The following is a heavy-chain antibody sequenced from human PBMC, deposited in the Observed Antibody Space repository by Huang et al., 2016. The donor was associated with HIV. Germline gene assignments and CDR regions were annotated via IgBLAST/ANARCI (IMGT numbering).Heavy chain of an antibody. V-gene: IGHV3-30*01. CDR3: AKDLGPYSGGWYGGYFDY. CDR1: GFTFTTDA. J-gene: IGHJ4*02. D-gene: IGHD6-19*01. Sequence: QVRLVESGGGVVQPGRSLRLSCAASGFTFTTDAMHWVRRAPGKGLEWVAVISYEGGNEYYADSVKGRFTIFRDNSKKTLYLQMNSLRPEDTAVYYCAKDLGPYSGGWYGGYFDYWGQGTLVTVSS. CDR2: ISYEGGNE.